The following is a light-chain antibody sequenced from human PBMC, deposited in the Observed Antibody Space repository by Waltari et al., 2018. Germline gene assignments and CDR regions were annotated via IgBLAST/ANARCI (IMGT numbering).Light chain of an antibody. CDR1: SFPEQY. V-gene: IGLV3-25*03. CDR3: QSTDSTNNHVI. CDR2: KDN. J-gene: IGLJ2*01. Sequence: SYELTQPPSVSVSPGQTARITCSGDSFPEQYAYWYQQKPGQSTTLIIYKDNERRSGIPERFSGSSSGTTATLTISGVQAEDEADYYCQSTDSTNNHVIFGGGTKVTVL.